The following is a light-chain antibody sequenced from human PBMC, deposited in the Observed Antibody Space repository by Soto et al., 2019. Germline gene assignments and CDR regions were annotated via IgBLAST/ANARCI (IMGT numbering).Light chain of an antibody. V-gene: IGKV3-20*01. Sequence: EVVSTQSPGTLSLSPGERATLSCRASQTVRNNYLAWYQQKTRQAPRLLIYDASSRATGIPDRFSGGGSGTALTLTISRLEPEDFAVYYCQQFSSYPLTFGGGTKVEIK. CDR3: QQFSSYPLT. CDR2: DAS. J-gene: IGKJ4*01. CDR1: QTVRNNY.